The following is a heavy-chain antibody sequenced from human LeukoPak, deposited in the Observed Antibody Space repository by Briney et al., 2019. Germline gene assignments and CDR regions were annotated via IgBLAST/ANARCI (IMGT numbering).Heavy chain of an antibody. CDR3: ATGYTRGSYYYGMDV. D-gene: IGHD5-18*01. Sequence: GASVTVSCKVSGYTLTELSMHWVRQAPGKGLEWMGVFDPEDGETIYAQKFQGRVTMTEDTSTDTAYMELSSLRSEDTAVYYCATGYTRGSYYYGMDVWGQGTTVTVSS. V-gene: IGHV1-24*01. CDR1: GYTLTELS. CDR2: FDPEDGET. J-gene: IGHJ6*02.